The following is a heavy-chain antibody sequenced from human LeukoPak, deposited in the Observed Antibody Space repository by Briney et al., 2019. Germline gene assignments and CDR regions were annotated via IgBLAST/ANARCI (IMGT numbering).Heavy chain of an antibody. J-gene: IGHJ4*02. CDR2: IKKDGSEK. CDR3: ARHLSGVTGYTYGRGIDY. Sequence: PGGSLRLFCAASGFTFSSYGMHWVRQAPGKGLEWVANIKKDGSEKYYVDSVKGRFTISRDNAKKSLYLQVNSLRAEDTAVYYCARHLSGVTGYTYGRGIDYWGQGTLVTVSS. CDR1: GFTFSSYG. D-gene: IGHD5-18*01. V-gene: IGHV3-7*01.